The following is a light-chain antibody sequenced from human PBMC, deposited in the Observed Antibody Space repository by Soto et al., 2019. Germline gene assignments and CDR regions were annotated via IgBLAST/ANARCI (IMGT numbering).Light chain of an antibody. CDR1: SSNIGSGT. CDR2: NNN. CDR3: ASWDDSLNGLYV. V-gene: IGLV1-44*01. J-gene: IGLJ1*01. Sequence: QSVLTHPRSVSWTPGQRVTISCSGSSSNIGSGTVNWYQQLPGTAPKLLIYNNNQWPSGVPDRFSGSKSGTSGSLAISGLQSEDEADYCRASWDDSLNGLYVFGTGTKVTVL.